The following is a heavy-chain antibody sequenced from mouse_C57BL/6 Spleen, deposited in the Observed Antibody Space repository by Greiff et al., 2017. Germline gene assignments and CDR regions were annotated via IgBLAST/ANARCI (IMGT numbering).Heavy chain of an antibody. V-gene: IGHV1-26*01. D-gene: IGHD3-1*01. CDR2: INPNNGGT. Sequence: EVQLQQSGPELVKPGASVKISCKASGYTFTDYYMNWVKQSHGQSLEWIGDINPNNGGTSYNQKFKGKATLTVDKSSSTAYMELRSLTSEDSAVYYCARSGASDYAMDYWGQGTSVTVSS. J-gene: IGHJ4*01. CDR3: ARSGASDYAMDY. CDR1: GYTFTDYY.